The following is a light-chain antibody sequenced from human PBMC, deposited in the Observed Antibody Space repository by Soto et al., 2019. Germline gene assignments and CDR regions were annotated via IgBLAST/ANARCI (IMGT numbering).Light chain of an antibody. CDR1: QGISNY. Sequence: DIQMTQSPSSLSASVGDRVTITCRASQGISNYLAWYQQKPGKVPKLLIYAASTLQSGVPSRFSGNGSGTDFTLTISSLQPDDVSTYYCQNYNSGPRTFGQGTKVEIK. CDR3: QNYNSGPRT. V-gene: IGKV1-27*01. J-gene: IGKJ1*01. CDR2: AAS.